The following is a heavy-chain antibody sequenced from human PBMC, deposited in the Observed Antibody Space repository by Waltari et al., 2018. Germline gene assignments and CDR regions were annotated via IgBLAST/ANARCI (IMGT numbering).Heavy chain of an antibody. CDR2: ISSSSSTI. J-gene: IGHJ3*02. CDR1: GFTFSSYS. Sequence: EVQLVESGGGLVQPGGSLRLSCAASGFTFSSYSMKWVRQAPGKGLEWVSYISSSSSTIYYADSVKGRFTISRDNAKNSLYLQMNSLRAEDTAVYYCAREIGIGAFDIWGQGTMVTVSS. CDR3: AREIGIGAFDI. D-gene: IGHD1-26*01. V-gene: IGHV3-48*04.